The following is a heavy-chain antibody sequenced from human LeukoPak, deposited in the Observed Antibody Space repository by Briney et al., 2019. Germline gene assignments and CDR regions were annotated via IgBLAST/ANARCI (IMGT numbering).Heavy chain of an antibody. V-gene: IGHV4-34*01. CDR2: INHSGST. Sequence: KTSETLSLTCTVSGGSISSYYWSWIRQPAGKGLEWIGEINHSGSTNYNPSLKSRVTISVDTSKNQFSLKLSSVTAADTAVYYCARGGSNPTYYYDSSGYRHHRNAFDIWGQGTMVTVSS. D-gene: IGHD3-22*01. J-gene: IGHJ3*02. CDR1: GGSISSYY. CDR3: ARGGSNPTYYYDSSGYRHHRNAFDI.